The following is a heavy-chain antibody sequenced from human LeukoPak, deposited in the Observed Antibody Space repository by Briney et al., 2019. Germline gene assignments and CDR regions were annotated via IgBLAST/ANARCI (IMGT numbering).Heavy chain of an antibody. J-gene: IGHJ4*02. CDR2: ISYSGSGT. V-gene: IGHV3-23*01. CDR3: AKDSLIVVGKPTYYFDS. CDR1: GFTFSGFG. D-gene: IGHD2-15*01. Sequence: GGSLRLSCAASGFTFSGFGMSWVRQAPGKGLEWVSAISYSGSGTYYADSVRGRFTISRDNSRNTLYLQMNSLRADDTAVYYCAKDSLIVVGKPTYYFDSWDQGTLVTVSS.